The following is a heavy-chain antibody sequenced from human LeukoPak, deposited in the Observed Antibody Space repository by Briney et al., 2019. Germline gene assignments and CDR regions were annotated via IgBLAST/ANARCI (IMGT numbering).Heavy chain of an antibody. Sequence: SETLSLTCTVSGGSFSSSSYYWGWLRQPPGKGLEWIGSIYYSGSTYYNPSLKSRVTISVDTSKNQFSLKLSSVTAADTAVYYCARRGYSYGVGWFAPWGQGTLVTVSS. CDR1: GGSFSSSSYY. V-gene: IGHV4-39*01. J-gene: IGHJ5*02. CDR2: IYYSGST. CDR3: ARRGYSYGVGWFAP. D-gene: IGHD5-18*01.